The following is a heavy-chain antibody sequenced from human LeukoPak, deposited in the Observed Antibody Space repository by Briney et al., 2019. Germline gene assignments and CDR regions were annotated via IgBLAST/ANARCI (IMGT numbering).Heavy chain of an antibody. D-gene: IGHD2-2*01. Sequence: GASVKVSCKASGYTFTSYYMHWVRQAPGQWLEWMVIINPSGGSTTYAQKFQGRVTMTRDTSTSTVYMELSSLRSEDTAVYYCARDRFGIVVVPTAIFDYWGQGTLVTVSS. CDR3: ARDRFGIVVVPTAIFDY. J-gene: IGHJ4*02. V-gene: IGHV1-46*01. CDR2: INPSGGST. CDR1: GYTFTSYY.